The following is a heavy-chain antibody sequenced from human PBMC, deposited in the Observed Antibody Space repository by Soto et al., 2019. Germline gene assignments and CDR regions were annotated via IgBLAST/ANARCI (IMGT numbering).Heavy chain of an antibody. D-gene: IGHD6-19*01. CDR3: ARDSRSPYSSGWFARRHDAFDI. CDR2: ISSSSSTI. CDR1: GLTFSSYS. V-gene: IGHV3-48*02. Sequence: GGSLRLSCAASGLTFSSYSMNWVRQAPGKGLEWVSYISSSSSTIYYADSVKGRFTISRDNAKNSLYLQMNSLRDEDTAVYYCARDSRSPYSSGWFARRHDAFDIWGQGTMVTVSS. J-gene: IGHJ3*02.